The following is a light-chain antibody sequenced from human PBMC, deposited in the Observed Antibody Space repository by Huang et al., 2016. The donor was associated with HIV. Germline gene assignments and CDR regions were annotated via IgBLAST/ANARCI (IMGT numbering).Light chain of an antibody. J-gene: IGKJ2*01. CDR1: QSINIL. V-gene: IGKV1-5*03. Sequence: DIQMTQSPSTLSASVGDRVTITCRASQSINILLAWYQQKPGKAPKLLIDKASNLEDGVPSRFSGSASGTEFTLTIGSLQPEDFATYYCQQYAEYPYTFGRGTKLEIK. CDR2: KAS. CDR3: QQYAEYPYT.